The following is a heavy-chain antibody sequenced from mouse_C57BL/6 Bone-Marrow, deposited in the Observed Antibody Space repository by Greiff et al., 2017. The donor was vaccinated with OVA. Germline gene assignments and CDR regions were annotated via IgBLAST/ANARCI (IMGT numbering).Heavy chain of an antibody. J-gene: IGHJ3*01. V-gene: IGHV1-55*01. CDR2: IYPGSGST. CDR1: GYTFTSYW. D-gene: IGHD2-4*01. Sequence: VQLQQPGAELVKPGASVKMSCKASGYTFTSYWITWVKQRPGQSLEWIGDIYPGSGSTHYNEKFKSKATLPVDTSSRTAYMQLSSLTSEDSAVYYCAKGYYDYDGAWFAYWGQGTLVTVSA. CDR3: AKGYYDYDGAWFAY.